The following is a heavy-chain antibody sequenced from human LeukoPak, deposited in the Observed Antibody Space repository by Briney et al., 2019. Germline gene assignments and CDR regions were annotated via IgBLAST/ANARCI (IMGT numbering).Heavy chain of an antibody. V-gene: IGHV3-23*01. J-gene: IGHJ6*02. D-gene: IGHD3-22*01. CDR3: AKSRGPLVVVMLVFFGMDV. Sequence: GGSLRLSCAASGFTFSSYAMSWVRQAPGKGLEWVSAISGSGGSTYYADSVKGRFTISRDNSKNTLYLQMNSLRAEDTAVYYCAKSRGPLVVVMLVFFGMDVWGQGTTVTVSS. CDR2: ISGSGGST. CDR1: GFTFSSYA.